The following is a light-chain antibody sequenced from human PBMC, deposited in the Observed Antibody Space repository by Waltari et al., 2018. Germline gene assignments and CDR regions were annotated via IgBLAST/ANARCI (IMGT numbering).Light chain of an antibody. V-gene: IGLV2-8*01. CDR2: EVS. J-gene: IGLJ1*01. CDR1: RSDIGRYDL. Sequence: QSALTQPPSASGSPGQSVAISCTGTRSDIGRYDLVSWYQQHPGKAPKLMIFEVSKRPSGVPDRFSGSKSGNTASLTVSGLQAEDEADYYCSAHGGSNKFYVFGSGTKVTVL. CDR3: SAHGGSNKFYV.